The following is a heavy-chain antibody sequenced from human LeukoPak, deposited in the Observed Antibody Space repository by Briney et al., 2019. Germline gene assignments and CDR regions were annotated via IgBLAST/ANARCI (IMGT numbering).Heavy chain of an antibody. V-gene: IGHV4-4*07. Sequence: SETLSLTCTVSGGSISSYYWSWIRQPAGKGLEWIGRIYTSGSTNYNPSLKSRVTMSVDTSKNQFSLKLSSVTAADTAVYYCARGRYYYDSSGYDAFDIWGQGTMVTVSS. J-gene: IGHJ3*02. D-gene: IGHD3-22*01. CDR2: IYTSGST. CDR1: GGSISSYY. CDR3: ARGRYYYDSSGYDAFDI.